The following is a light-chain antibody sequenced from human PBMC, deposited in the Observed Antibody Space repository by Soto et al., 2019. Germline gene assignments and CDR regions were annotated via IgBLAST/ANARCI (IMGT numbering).Light chain of an antibody. J-gene: IGLJ1*01. CDR1: SSNIGNNY. Sequence: SVLTQPPSVSAAPGQKVTISCSGSSSNIGNNYVSWYQQLPGTAPKLLIYEDKKRPSGIPARFSGSKSGTSATLGITGLQTGDEADYYCQTWDSSLSAGVFGTGTKLTVL. CDR3: QTWDSSLSAGV. V-gene: IGLV1-51*02. CDR2: EDK.